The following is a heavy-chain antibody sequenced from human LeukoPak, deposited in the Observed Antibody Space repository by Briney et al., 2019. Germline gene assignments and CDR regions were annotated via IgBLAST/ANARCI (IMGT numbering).Heavy chain of an antibody. CDR3: ARGEQLWLLSHFDY. D-gene: IGHD5-18*01. V-gene: IGHV3-30-3*01. CDR1: GFTFSSYA. Sequence: GRSLRLSCAASGFTFSSYAMHWVRQAPGKGLEWVAVISYDGSNKYYADSVKGRFTISRDNSKNTLYLQMNSLRAEDTAVYYCARGEQLWLLSHFDYWGQGTLVTVSS. J-gene: IGHJ4*02. CDR2: ISYDGSNK.